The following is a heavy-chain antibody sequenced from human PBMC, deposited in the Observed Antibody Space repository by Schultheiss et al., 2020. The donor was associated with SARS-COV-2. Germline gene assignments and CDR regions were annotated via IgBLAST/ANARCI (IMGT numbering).Heavy chain of an antibody. V-gene: IGHV3-30*04. CDR2: ISYDGNNK. Sequence: GESLKISCAASGFTFSTYAMHWVRQAPGKGLEWVALISYDGNNKYYADSVRGRFTISRDNSKNTLYLEMNSLRAEDTAVYYCARSGSGSYYYGMDVWGQGTTVTVSS. D-gene: IGHD3-10*01. CDR1: GFTFSTYA. J-gene: IGHJ6*02. CDR3: ARSGSGSYYYGMDV.